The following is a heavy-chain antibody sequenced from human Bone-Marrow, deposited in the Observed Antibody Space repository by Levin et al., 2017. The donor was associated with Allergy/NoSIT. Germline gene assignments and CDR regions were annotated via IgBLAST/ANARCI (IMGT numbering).Heavy chain of an antibody. J-gene: IGHJ3*02. CDR3: ARESRLLNSPEGFDI. CDR1: GDSIRSGGSY. V-gene: IGHV4-31*03. CDR2: IYYGGSP. Sequence: TSETLSLTCTVSGDSIRSGGSYWTWIRQHPEKGLEWIGYIYYGGSPFSRPSLRSRVTISLDTSKNQFSLSLASVTVADTGVYYCARESRLLNSPEGFDIWGLGTMVSVSA. D-gene: IGHD2-21*02.